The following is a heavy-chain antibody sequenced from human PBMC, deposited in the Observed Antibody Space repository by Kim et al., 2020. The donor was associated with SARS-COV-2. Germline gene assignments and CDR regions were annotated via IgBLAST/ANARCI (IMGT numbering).Heavy chain of an antibody. D-gene: IGHD1-26*01. CDR2: IYYSGST. CDR1: GGSISSYY. V-gene: IGHV4-59*01. Sequence: SETLSLTCTVSGGSISSYYWSWIRQPPGKGLEWIGYIYYSGSTNYNPSLKSRATISVDTSKNQFSLKLSSVTAADTAVYYCARELNSGSFNTWGQGTLVTVSS. CDR3: ARELNSGSFNT. J-gene: IGHJ4*02.